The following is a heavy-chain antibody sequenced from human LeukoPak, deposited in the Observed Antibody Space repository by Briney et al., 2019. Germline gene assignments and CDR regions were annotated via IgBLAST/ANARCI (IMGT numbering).Heavy chain of an antibody. D-gene: IGHD5-12*01. J-gene: IGHJ4*02. V-gene: IGHV1-18*01. CDR1: GYTFTSYG. CDR3: ARERVVYSGFDY. CDR2: ISAYNGNT. Sequence: GASVKVSCKASGYTFTSYGISWVRQAPGQGLEWMGWISAYNGNTNYAQKFQGRVTITADESTSTAYMELSSLRSEDTAVYYCARERVVYSGFDYWGQGTLVTVFS.